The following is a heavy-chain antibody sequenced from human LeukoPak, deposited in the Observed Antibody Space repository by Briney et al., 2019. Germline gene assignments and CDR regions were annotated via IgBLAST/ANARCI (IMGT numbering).Heavy chain of an antibody. D-gene: IGHD3-10*01. CDR1: GFIVSNNY. J-gene: IGHJ4*02. V-gene: IGHV3-53*01. CDR3: ARGKEDSPLWVGEPPYFDN. CDR2: IYSGGTT. Sequence: GGSLRLSCSASGFIVSNNYMSWVRQTPRKRLEWVSLIYSGGTTSYADSVRGRFTISRDYSKITIFLQMDSLTVEDTAIYYCARGKEDSPLWVGEPPYFDNWGQGTLVTVSS.